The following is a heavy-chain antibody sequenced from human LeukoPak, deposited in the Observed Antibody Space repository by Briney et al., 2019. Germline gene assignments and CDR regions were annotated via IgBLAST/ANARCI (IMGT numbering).Heavy chain of an antibody. V-gene: IGHV4-4*07. Sequence: PSETLSLTCTVSGGSISSYYWSWIRQPAGKGLEWIGRIYTSGSTNYNPSLKSRVTMSVDTSKNQFSLKLSSVTAADTVVYYCAREGRFGGVDYGSGAPYYYYMDVWGKRTTVTISS. CDR1: GGSISSYY. CDR3: AREGRFGGVDYGSGAPYYYYMDV. CDR2: IYTSGST. J-gene: IGHJ6*03. D-gene: IGHD3-10*01.